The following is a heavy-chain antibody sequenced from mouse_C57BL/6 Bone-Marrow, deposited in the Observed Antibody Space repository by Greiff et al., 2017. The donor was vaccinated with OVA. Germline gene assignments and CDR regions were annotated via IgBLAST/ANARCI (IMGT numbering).Heavy chain of an antibody. CDR3: ARKTTASNFDV. Sequence: QVQLQQPGAELVKPGASVKLSCKASGYTFTSYWMQWVKQRPGQGLEWIGEIDPSDSYTNYNQKFKGKATLTVDTSSSTAYMQLSSLTSEDSAVYYCARKTTASNFDVWGTGTTVTVSS. CDR2: IDPSDSYT. J-gene: IGHJ1*03. V-gene: IGHV1-50*01. D-gene: IGHD1-2*01. CDR1: GYTFTSYW.